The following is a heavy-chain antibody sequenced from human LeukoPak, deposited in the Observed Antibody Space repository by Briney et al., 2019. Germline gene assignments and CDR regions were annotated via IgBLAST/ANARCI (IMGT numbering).Heavy chain of an antibody. Sequence: GGSLRLSCAASGFTFSSYSMNWVRQAPGKGLEWVSSISSSSGYIYYADSVKGRFTISRDSSKNTLYLQMNSLRAEDAAVYYCAKAPVTCCRGAYCYPFDYWGQGTLVTVSS. CDR1: GFTFSSYS. J-gene: IGHJ4*02. CDR3: AKAPVTCCRGAYCYPFDY. CDR2: ISSSSGYI. V-gene: IGHV3-21*04. D-gene: IGHD2-21*01.